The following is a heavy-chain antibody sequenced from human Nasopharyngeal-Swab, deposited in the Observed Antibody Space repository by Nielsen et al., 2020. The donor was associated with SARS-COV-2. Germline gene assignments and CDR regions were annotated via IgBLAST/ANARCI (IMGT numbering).Heavy chain of an antibody. J-gene: IGHJ6*03. V-gene: IGHV1-8*01. Sequence: ASVKVSCKASGYTFTSYDINWVRQATGQGLEWMGWMNPNSGNTGYAQKFQGRVTMTRNTSISTAYMELNSLRAEDTAVYYCAREYQLLEYYYYYYMDVWGKGTTVTVSS. CDR2: MNPNSGNT. D-gene: IGHD2-2*01. CDR3: AREYQLLEYYYYYYMDV. CDR1: GYTFTSYD.